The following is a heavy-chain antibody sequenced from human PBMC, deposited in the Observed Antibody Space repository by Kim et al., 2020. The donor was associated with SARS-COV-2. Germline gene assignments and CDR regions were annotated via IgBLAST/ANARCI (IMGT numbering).Heavy chain of an antibody. J-gene: IGHJ4*02. CDR2: IYYSGST. D-gene: IGHD3-3*01. Sequence: SETLSLTCTVSGGSISSGDYYWSWIRQPPGKGLEWIGYIYYSGSTYYNPSLKSRVTISVDTSKNQFSLKLSSVTAADTAVYYCARVRAYKGSGYYIHFDYWGQGTLVTVSS. V-gene: IGHV4-30-4*01. CDR3: ARVRAYKGSGYYIHFDY. CDR1: GGSISSGDYY.